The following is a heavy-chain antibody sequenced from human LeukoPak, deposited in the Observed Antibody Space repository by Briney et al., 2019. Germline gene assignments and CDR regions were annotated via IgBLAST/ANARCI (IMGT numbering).Heavy chain of an antibody. V-gene: IGHV3-30*02. CDR1: GFTFSDFS. D-gene: IGHD3-10*01. CDR3: AKDDAWLRFGE. J-gene: IGHJ4*02. Sequence: GGSLRLSCAASGFTFSDFSMHWVRQAPGKGLNWVAFIRYDGNNKYYADSVKGRFTISRDDSKNTLYLEVISLTADDTAVYYCAKDDAWLRFGEWSQGTLVTVSS. CDR2: IRYDGNNK.